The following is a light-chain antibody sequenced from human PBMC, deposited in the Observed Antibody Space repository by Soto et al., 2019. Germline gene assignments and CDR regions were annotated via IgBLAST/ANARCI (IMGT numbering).Light chain of an antibody. CDR2: GAS. V-gene: IGKV3-20*01. J-gene: IGKJ5*01. Sequence: EIVLTQSPGTLSLSPGERATLSCRASQSVASTYLAWYQQKPGQAPRLLIYGASSRATGIPDRFSGSGSGTDFTLTISRLDPEDFAVYYCQQFASSATFGQGTRLEIK. CDR3: QQFASSAT. CDR1: QSVASTY.